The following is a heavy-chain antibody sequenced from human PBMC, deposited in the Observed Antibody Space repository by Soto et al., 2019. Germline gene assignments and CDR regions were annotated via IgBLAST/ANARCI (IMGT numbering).Heavy chain of an antibody. CDR1: GFTFSSYA. CDR2: ISGSGGST. CDR3: AREYCSSTSCYRNGMDV. V-gene: IGHV3-23*01. Sequence: EVQLLESGGGLVQPGGSLRLSCAASGFTFSSYAMSWVRQAPGKGLEWVSAISGSGGSTYYADSVKGRFTISRDNSKNTLYLQMNSLRAEDTAVYYCAREYCSSTSCYRNGMDVGGQGTTVTVSS. D-gene: IGHD2-2*02. J-gene: IGHJ6*02.